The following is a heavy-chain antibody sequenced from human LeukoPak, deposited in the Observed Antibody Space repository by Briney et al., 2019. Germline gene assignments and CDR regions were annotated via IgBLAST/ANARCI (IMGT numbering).Heavy chain of an antibody. D-gene: IGHD2-2*01. CDR1: GFTFSSYA. J-gene: IGHJ5*02. V-gene: IGHV3-23*01. CDR2: ISGSGGST. Sequence: TGGSLRLSCAASGFTFSSYAMSWVRQAPGKGLEWVSAISGSGGSTYYADSVKGRFTISRDNSKNTLYLQMNSLRAEDTAVYYCAKDTLLGYCSSTSCPTNWFDPWGQGTLVTVSS. CDR3: AKDTLLGYCSSTSCPTNWFDP.